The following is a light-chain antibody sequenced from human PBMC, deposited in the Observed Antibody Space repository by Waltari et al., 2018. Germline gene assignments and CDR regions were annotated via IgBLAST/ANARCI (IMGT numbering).Light chain of an antibody. J-gene: IGLJ2*01. Sequence: QSVLTQPPSVSAAPGQQVTISCSGSISNIGNYYVSWYHQLPGAAPKLLIYDNNKRPSGIPGRFSACKSGTSATLGITGRQVGDEADYYCATWDNGLNEVVFGGGTKLTVL. CDR3: ATWDNGLNEVV. V-gene: IGLV1-51*01. CDR2: DNN. CDR1: ISNIGNYY.